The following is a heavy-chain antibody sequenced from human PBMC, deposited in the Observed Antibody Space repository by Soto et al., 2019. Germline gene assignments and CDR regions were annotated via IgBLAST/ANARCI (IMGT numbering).Heavy chain of an antibody. CDR1: GYTFTSYD. Sequence: ASVKVSCKASGYTFTSYDINWVRQATGQGLEWMGWMNPNSGNTGYAQKFQGRVTMTRNTSISTAYMELSSLRSEDTAVYYCARGSYSSSGDYYYYYYMDGWGKGNTVTVSS. CDR2: MNPNSGNT. D-gene: IGHD6-13*01. J-gene: IGHJ6*03. CDR3: ARGSYSSSGDYYYYYYMDG. V-gene: IGHV1-8*01.